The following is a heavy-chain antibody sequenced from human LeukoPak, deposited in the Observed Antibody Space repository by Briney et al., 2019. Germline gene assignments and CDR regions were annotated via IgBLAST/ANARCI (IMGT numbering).Heavy chain of an antibody. V-gene: IGHV4-39*07. CDR1: GGSISSSSYY. J-gene: IGHJ3*02. Sequence: SETLSLTCTVSGGSISSSSYYWGWIRQPPGKGLEWIGSIYYSGSTNYNPSLKSRVTISVDTSKNQFSLKLSSVTAADTAVYYCARGAYKDAFDIWGQGTMVTVSS. CDR3: ARGAYKDAFDI. CDR2: IYYSGST. D-gene: IGHD1-1*01.